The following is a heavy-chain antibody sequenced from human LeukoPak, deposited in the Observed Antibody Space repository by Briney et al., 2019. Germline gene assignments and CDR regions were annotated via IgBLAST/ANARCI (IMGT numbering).Heavy chain of an antibody. CDR1: GFTFDDYA. D-gene: IGHD3-16*01. CDR2: ISSSSSTI. V-gene: IGHV3-48*01. Sequence: GGSLRLSCAASGFTFDDYALSWVRQAPGKGLEWVSYISSSSSTIYYADSVKGRFTISRDNAKNSLYLQMNSLRAEDTAVYYCARGAHYYEDWGQGTLVTVSS. CDR3: ARGAHYYED. J-gene: IGHJ4*02.